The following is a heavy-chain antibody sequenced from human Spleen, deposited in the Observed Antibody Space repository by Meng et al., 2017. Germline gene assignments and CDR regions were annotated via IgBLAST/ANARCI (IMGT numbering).Heavy chain of an antibody. J-gene: IGHJ4*02. D-gene: IGHD3-16*01. CDR3: ARESRRWGPSQRITEGGFDY. CDR2: INHSGST. V-gene: IGHV4-34*01. CDR1: GGSFRDDY. Sequence: QVQLQQWGAGLFKPSGTRSLTCVVSGGSFRDDYWSWIRQPPGKGLEWIGEINHSGSTNYNPSLESRATISVDTSQNNLSLKLSSVTAADSAVYYCARESRRWGPSQRITEGGFDYWGQGTLVTVSS.